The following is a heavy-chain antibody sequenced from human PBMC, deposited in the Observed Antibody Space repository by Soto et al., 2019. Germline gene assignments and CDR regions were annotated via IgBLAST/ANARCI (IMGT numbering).Heavy chain of an antibody. V-gene: IGHV4-59*01. CDR1: GGSISSYY. Sequence: SETLSLTCTVSGGSISSYYWSWIRQPPGKGLEWIGYIYYSGSTNYNPSLKSRVTISVDTSKNQFSLKLSSVTAADTAVYYCARGNNYDFWSGYFPHYYYMDVWGKGTTVTVSS. J-gene: IGHJ6*03. CDR2: IYYSGST. D-gene: IGHD3-3*01. CDR3: ARGNNYDFWSGYFPHYYYMDV.